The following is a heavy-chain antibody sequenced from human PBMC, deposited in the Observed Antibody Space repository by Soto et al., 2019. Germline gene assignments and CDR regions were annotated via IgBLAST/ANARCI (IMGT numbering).Heavy chain of an antibody. J-gene: IGHJ5*02. CDR3: ARSLEGTTVTNWFDP. D-gene: IGHD4-17*01. CDR1: ADTFNSYS. Sequence: QVQLVQSGAEVKKPGSSVKVSCKASADTFNSYSLSWLRQAPGQRLEWMGGITPVFGTADYAQSFEDRLTITADDSKSTVYMELSSLRSDDTAFYYCARSLEGTTVTNWFDPWGQGALVTVSS. CDR2: ITPVFGTA. V-gene: IGHV1-69*01.